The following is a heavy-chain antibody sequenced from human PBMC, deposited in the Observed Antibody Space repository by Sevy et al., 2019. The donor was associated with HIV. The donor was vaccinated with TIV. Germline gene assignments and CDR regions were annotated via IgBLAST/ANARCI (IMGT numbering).Heavy chain of an antibody. CDR2: ISSSSSTI. CDR1: GFTFSSYS. CDR3: AREFCTNGVCLYNDAFDI. V-gene: IGHV3-48*02. J-gene: IGHJ3*02. Sequence: GGSLRLSCAASGFTFSSYSMNWVRQAPGKGLEWVSYISSSSSTIYYAGSVKGRFTISRDNAKNSLYLQMNSLRDEDTAVYYCAREFCTNGVCLYNDAFDIWGQGTMVTVSS. D-gene: IGHD2-8*01.